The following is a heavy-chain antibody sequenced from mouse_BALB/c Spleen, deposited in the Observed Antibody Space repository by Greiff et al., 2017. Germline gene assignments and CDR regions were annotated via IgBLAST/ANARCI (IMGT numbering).Heavy chain of an antibody. V-gene: IGHV5-12-1*01. Sequence: EVHLVESGGGLVKPGGSLKLSCAASGFAFSSYDMSWVRQTPEKRLEWVAYISSGGGSTYYPDTVKGRFTISRDNAKNTLYLQMSSLKSEDTAMYYCARHPYDYEGYYAMDYWGQGTSVTVSS. D-gene: IGHD2-4*01. J-gene: IGHJ4*01. CDR2: ISSGGGST. CDR1: GFAFSSYD. CDR3: ARHPYDYEGYYAMDY.